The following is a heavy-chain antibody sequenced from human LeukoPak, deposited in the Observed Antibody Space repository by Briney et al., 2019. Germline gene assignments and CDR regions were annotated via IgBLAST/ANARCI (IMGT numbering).Heavy chain of an antibody. V-gene: IGHV4-59*01. CDR2: MQSTGNS. CDR3: ARDKQHSYGRYFDH. Sequence: PSGTLSLTCTVSGGSISTYHWNWIRKSPGKGLEWIGYMQSTGNSNYNPSLKSRVTMSVDMSRNQIVLNLSSVTAADTAVYFCARDKQHSYGRYFDHWGRGTLVTVSS. J-gene: IGHJ4*02. D-gene: IGHD5-18*01. CDR1: GGSISTYH.